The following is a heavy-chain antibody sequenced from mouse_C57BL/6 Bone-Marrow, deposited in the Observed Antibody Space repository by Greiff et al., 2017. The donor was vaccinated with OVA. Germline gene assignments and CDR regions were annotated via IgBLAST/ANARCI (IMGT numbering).Heavy chain of an antibody. D-gene: IGHD1-1*02. CDR1: GYTFTSYW. Sequence: QVHVKQSGAELAKPGASVKLSCKASGYTFTSYWMHWVKQRPGQGLEWIGYINPSSGYTKYNQKFKDKATLTADKSSSTAYMQLSSLTYEDSAVYYCAWRYYADYWGQGTTLTVSS. CDR3: AWRYYADY. CDR2: INPSSGYT. J-gene: IGHJ2*01. V-gene: IGHV1-7*01.